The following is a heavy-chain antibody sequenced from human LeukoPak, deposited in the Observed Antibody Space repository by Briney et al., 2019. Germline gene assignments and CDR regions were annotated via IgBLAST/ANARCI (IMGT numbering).Heavy chain of an antibody. D-gene: IGHD6-13*01. Sequence: ASVTVSCTASGYTFTSYGISWVRQAPGQGLEWMGWISAYNGNTNYAQKLQGRVTMTTDTSTSTAYMELRSLRSDDTAVYYCAREGLSSWSVYYYYYGMDVWGQGTLVTVSS. CDR3: AREGLSSWSVYYYYYGMDV. V-gene: IGHV1-18*01. CDR2: ISAYNGNT. J-gene: IGHJ6*02. CDR1: GYTFTSYG.